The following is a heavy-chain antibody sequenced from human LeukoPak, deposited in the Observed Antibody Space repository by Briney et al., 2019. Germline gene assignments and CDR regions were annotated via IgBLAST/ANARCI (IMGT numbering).Heavy chain of an antibody. CDR2: IYNSVNI. CDR1: GGSTSSDS. V-gene: IGHV4-59*08. D-gene: IGHD3-10*01. Sequence: SQTLSLTCTLSGGSTSSDSWSWIRQPPGRGLEWIGDIYNSVNINYNHSLKRRVIISVDTSKNQFSLKLSSVTAADTAVYYCARHHDLGWFGTGSDYYYRMDVWGQGTTVSVSS. J-gene: IGHJ6*02. CDR3: ARHHDLGWFGTGSDYYYRMDV.